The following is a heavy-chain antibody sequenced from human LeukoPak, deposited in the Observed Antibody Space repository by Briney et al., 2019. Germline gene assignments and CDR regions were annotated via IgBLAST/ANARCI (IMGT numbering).Heavy chain of an antibody. CDR2: IKEDGSEK. J-gene: IGHJ5*02. D-gene: IGHD3-22*01. Sequence: GGSLRLSCAASGFTFSSFWMNWVRQAPGKGLEWVVNIKEDGSEKYYVDSVKGRFTISRDNAKNSLYLQMNSLRAEDTAVYYCARWGSSGYYSTEEYNWFDPWGQGTLVTVSS. CDR3: ARWGSSGYYSTEEYNWFDP. CDR1: GFTFSSFW. V-gene: IGHV3-7*01.